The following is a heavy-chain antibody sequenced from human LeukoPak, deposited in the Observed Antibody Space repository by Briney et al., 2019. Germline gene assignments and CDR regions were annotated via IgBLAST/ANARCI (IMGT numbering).Heavy chain of an antibody. CDR1: GFTFSDYY. CDR2: ISSSGSTI. J-gene: IGHJ4*02. V-gene: IGHV3-11*01. Sequence: GGSLRLSCAASGFTFSDYYMSWIRQAPGKGLEWVSYISSSGSTIYYADPVKGRFTISRDNAKNSLYLQMNSLRAEDTAVYYCARDPEQYSSSATYISWGQGTLVTVSS. D-gene: IGHD6-6*01. CDR3: ARDPEQYSSSATYIS.